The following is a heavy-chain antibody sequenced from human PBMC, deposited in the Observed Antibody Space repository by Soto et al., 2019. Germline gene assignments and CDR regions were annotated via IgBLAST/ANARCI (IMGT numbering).Heavy chain of an antibody. CDR3: ASCSSTSCYLSDAFDI. D-gene: IGHD2-2*01. Sequence: QVQLVQSGAEVKKPGSSVKVSCKASGGTFSSYTISWVRQAPGQGLEWMGRIIPILGIANYAQKFQGRVTITADKSTSTAYMGLSSLRSEDTAVYYCASCSSTSCYLSDAFDIWGQGTMVTVSS. J-gene: IGHJ3*02. V-gene: IGHV1-69*02. CDR1: GGTFSSYT. CDR2: IIPILGIA.